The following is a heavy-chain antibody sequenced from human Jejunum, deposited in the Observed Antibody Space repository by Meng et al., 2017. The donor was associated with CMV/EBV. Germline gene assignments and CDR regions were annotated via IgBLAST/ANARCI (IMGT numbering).Heavy chain of an antibody. Sequence: QGQLKEPGPGWVKPSETLSLSCTVSGVSISSSYHYWAWVRQSPGKGLEWIGSISHSGATYYTPSLTSRLTMSVDTSKNQFSLKLSFVTAADTAVYYCAKDVNPLNWFFDVWGRGTLVTVSS. D-gene: IGHD1-14*01. V-gene: IGHV4-39*07. CDR3: AKDVNPLNWFFDV. CDR2: ISHSGAT. J-gene: IGHJ2*01. CDR1: GVSISSSYHY.